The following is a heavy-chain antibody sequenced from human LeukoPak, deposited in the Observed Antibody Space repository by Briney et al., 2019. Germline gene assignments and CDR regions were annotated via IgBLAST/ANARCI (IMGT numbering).Heavy chain of an antibody. D-gene: IGHD2-2*01. CDR2: ISAYNGNT. Sequence: GASVKVSCKASGYTFTSYGISWVRQAPGQGLEWMGWISAYNGNTNYAQKLQGRVTMTTDTSTSTAYMELRSLRSDDTAVYYCAREVGGYCSSTSCYYSYWGQGTLVTVSS. CDR1: GYTFTSYG. V-gene: IGHV1-18*01. J-gene: IGHJ4*02. CDR3: AREVGGYCSSTSCYYSY.